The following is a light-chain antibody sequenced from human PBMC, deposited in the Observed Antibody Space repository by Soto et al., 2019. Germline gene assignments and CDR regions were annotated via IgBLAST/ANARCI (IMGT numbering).Light chain of an antibody. CDR3: AAWDDSLNGLYV. Sequence: QSVLTQPPSASGTPGHRVTISCSGSSSNIRSNTVNWYQQLPGTAPKLLIYSNNQRPSGVPDLFSGSKYGTSAYLAISGLQSEDEADYYCAAWDDSLNGLYVFGTGTKLTVL. J-gene: IGLJ1*01. CDR2: SNN. V-gene: IGLV1-44*01. CDR1: SSNIRSNT.